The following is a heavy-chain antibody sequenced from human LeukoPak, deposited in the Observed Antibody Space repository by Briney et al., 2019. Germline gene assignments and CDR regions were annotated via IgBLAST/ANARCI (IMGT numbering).Heavy chain of an antibody. J-gene: IGHJ6*02. CDR1: GFTFSSYA. CDR2: ISYDGSNK. D-gene: IGHD2-2*01. Sequence: GGSLRLSCAASGFTFSSYAMHWVRQAPGKGLEGVAVISYDGSNKYYADSVKGRFTISRDNSKNTLYLQMNSLRAEDTAVYYCARGMLIVVVPAAIYYGMDVWGQGTTVTVSS. CDR3: ARGMLIVVVPAAIYYGMDV. V-gene: IGHV3-30-3*01.